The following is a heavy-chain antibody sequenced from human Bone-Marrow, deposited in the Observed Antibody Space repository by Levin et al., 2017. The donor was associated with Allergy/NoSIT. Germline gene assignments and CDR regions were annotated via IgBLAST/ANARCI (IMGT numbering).Heavy chain of an antibody. Sequence: SETLSLTCSVSGASITNTDNYWGWVRQPPGKGLEWLGSVHYRKTSYYNPSLTARVTLSLDTSKNQFSLKLTSMTAADTATYYCARADDCGGGCPFDSWGQGSLVTVSS. CDR2: VHYRKTS. CDR3: ARADDCGGGCPFDS. D-gene: IGHD2-21*02. J-gene: IGHJ4*02. V-gene: IGHV4-39*07. CDR1: GASITNTDNY.